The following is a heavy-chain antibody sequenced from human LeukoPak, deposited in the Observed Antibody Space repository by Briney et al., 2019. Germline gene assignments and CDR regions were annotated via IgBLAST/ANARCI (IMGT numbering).Heavy chain of an antibody. D-gene: IGHD3-16*01. CDR2: ISAYNGNT. CDR3: ARDGDVMITFGGVIN. CDR1: GYTFTSYG. V-gene: IGHV1-18*01. J-gene: IGHJ4*02. Sequence: ASVKVSCKASGYTFTSYGISWVRQAPGQGLEWMGWISAYNGNTNYAQKLQGRVTMTIDTSTSTAYMELRSLRSDDTAVYYCARDGDVMITFGGVINWGQGTLVTVSS.